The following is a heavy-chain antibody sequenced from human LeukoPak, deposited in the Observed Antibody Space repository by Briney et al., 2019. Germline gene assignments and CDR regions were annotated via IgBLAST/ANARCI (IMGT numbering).Heavy chain of an antibody. CDR1: GFTFSNAW. J-gene: IGHJ4*02. V-gene: IGHV3-15*01. CDR2: VRARADGGTP. Sequence: GGSLRLSCTVSGFTFSNAWMNWVRQAPGKGLEWIGLVRARADGGTPGYAAPVKGRFSLARDDSASTLYLQMNSLKTEDTALYYCMTDGEYGSGTYGYYWGQGTQVTVSS. CDR3: MTDGEYGSGTYGYY. D-gene: IGHD3-10*01.